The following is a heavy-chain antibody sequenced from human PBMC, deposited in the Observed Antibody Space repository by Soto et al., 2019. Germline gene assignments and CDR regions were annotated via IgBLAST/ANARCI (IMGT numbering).Heavy chain of an antibody. J-gene: IGHJ6*02. Sequence: EVQLLESGGGFIHPGGSLRLSCAASGFSFSSFAMNWVRQAPGKGLEWVSIISGSADSTFYADSVKGRFTISRDKSKSTLYLQINSLRAEVTAVYYCAKTRGAMIYAISVYGMDVWGQGTTVTVSS. CDR1: GFSFSSFA. V-gene: IGHV3-23*01. D-gene: IGHD2-8*01. CDR2: ISGSADST. CDR3: AKTRGAMIYAISVYGMDV.